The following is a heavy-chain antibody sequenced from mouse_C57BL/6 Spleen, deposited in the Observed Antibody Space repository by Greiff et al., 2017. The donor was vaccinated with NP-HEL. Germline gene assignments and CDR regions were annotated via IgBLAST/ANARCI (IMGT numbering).Heavy chain of an antibody. CDR1: GYTFTSYW. J-gene: IGHJ4*01. V-gene: IGHV1-52*01. CDR3: ARGERHYAMDY. CDR2: IDPSDSET. Sequence: QVQLKQPGAELVRPGSSVKLSCKASGYTFTSYWMHWVKQRPIQGLEWIGNIDPSDSETHYNQKFKDKATLTVDESSSTAYMQLSSLTSEDSAVYYCARGERHYAMDYWGQGTSVTVSS.